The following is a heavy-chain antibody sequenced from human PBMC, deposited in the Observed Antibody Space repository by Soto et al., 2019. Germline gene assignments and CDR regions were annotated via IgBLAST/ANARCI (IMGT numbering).Heavy chain of an antibody. CDR2: IYPTGST. Sequence: PSETLSLTFTVSGDSFSNYYCNWVRKSAGKGLEWIGRIYPTGSTTYNPSLKSRLTMSVDTSKNQFSLRLTSMTAADTAVYYCATGRSEVVPGAMDTWGQGTLVTVS. CDR3: ATGRSEVVPGAMDT. V-gene: IGHV4-4*07. J-gene: IGHJ5*02. CDR1: GDSFSNYY. D-gene: IGHD2-2*01.